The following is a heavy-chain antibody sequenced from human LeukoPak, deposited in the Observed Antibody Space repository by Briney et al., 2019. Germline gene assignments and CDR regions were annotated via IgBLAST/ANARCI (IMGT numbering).Heavy chain of an antibody. D-gene: IGHD3-16*01. CDR3: ARVGGRVSNWFDP. CDR2: IYYSGST. V-gene: IGHV4-59*01. J-gene: IGHJ5*02. Sequence: SETLSLTCTVSGGSISSYYWSWIRQPPGKGLEWIGYIYYSGSTNYNPSLKSRVTISVDTSKNQFSLKLSSVTAADTAVYYCARVGGRVSNWFDPWGQGTLVTVSS. CDR1: GGSISSYY.